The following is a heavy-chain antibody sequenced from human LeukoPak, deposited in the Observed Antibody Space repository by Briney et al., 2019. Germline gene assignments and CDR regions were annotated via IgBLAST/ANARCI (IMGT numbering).Heavy chain of an antibody. J-gene: IGHJ3*02. Sequence: SVKVSCKASGGTFSSYAISWVRQAPGQGLEWMGGIIPIFGTANYAQKFQGRVTITADKSTSTAYMELSSLRSEDTAVCYCARSRGGGRYFDWFGAFDIWGQGTMVTVSS. D-gene: IGHD3-9*01. CDR2: IIPIFGTA. CDR1: GGTFSSYA. V-gene: IGHV1-69*06. CDR3: ARSRGGGRYFDWFGAFDI.